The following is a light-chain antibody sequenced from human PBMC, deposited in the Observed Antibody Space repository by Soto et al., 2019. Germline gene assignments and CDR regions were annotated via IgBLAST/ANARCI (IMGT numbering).Light chain of an antibody. CDR1: SSNIGSNF. J-gene: IGLJ2*01. CDR2: RND. V-gene: IGLV1-47*01. CDR3: AAWDDSLSGVV. Sequence: QPVLTQPPSASGTPGQRVTISCSGSSSNIGSNFAYWYQQLPGTAPKLLIYRNDQRPSGVPDRISGSKSGTSASLAISGLRSEDEADYYCAAWDDSLSGVVFGGGTQLTVL.